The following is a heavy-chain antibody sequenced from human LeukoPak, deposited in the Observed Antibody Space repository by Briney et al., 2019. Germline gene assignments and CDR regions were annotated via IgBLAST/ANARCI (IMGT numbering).Heavy chain of an antibody. CDR3: ARDPLFQNWFDP. CDR1: GFTFSSYS. J-gene: IGHJ5*02. V-gene: IGHV3-21*01. D-gene: IGHD2-21*01. CDR2: ISSSSSYI. Sequence: GGSLRLSCAASGFTFSSYSMNWVRQAPGKGLEWVSSISSSSSYIYYADSVKGRFTISRDNAKNSLYLQMNSLRAEDTAVYYCARDPLFQNWFDPWGQGTLVTVSS.